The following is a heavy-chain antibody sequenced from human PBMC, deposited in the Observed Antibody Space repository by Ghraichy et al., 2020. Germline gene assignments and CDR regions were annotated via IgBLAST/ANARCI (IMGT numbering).Heavy chain of an antibody. CDR3: AREVWWHPDY. J-gene: IGHJ4*02. CDR2: ISSNGAGL. CDR1: EFSFSIYS. D-gene: IGHD2-15*01. Sequence: GESLNISCAASEFSFSIYSMNWVRQAPGKGLEWISYISSNGAGLIYADSVKGRFTISRDNAKNSLFLQMNSLRAEDTAVYYCAREVWWHPDYWGQGTLVTVSS. V-gene: IGHV3-48*01.